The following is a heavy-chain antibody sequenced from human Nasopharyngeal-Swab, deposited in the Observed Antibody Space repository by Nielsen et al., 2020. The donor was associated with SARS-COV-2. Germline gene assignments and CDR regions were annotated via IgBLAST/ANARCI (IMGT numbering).Heavy chain of an antibody. CDR2: IWYDGSNK. Sequence: GESLKISCAASGFSFSSYGMHWVRQAPGKGLEWVAVIWYDGSNKYYADSVKGRFTISRDNSKNTLYLQMNSLRTEDTAIYYCARGGVQLWTFDYWGQGTLITVSS. CDR1: GFSFSSYG. J-gene: IGHJ4*02. V-gene: IGHV3-33*01. D-gene: IGHD5-18*01. CDR3: ARGGVQLWTFDY.